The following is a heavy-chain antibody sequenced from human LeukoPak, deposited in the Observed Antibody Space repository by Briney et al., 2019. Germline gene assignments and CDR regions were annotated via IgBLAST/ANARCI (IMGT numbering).Heavy chain of an antibody. CDR2: ISWNSGSI. D-gene: IGHD6-19*01. CDR1: GFTFDDYA. Sequence: GGSLRLSCAASGFTFDDYAMHWVRQAPGKGLEWVSGISWNSGSIGYADSVKGRFTISRDNAKNSLYLQMNSLRAEDTAVYYCAKNWAQWLPYFDYWGQGTLVTVSS. V-gene: IGHV3-9*01. CDR3: AKNWAQWLPYFDY. J-gene: IGHJ4*02.